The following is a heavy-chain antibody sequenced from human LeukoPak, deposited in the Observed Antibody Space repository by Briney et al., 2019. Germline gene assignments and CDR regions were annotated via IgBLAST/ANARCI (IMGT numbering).Heavy chain of an antibody. D-gene: IGHD3-3*01. CDR3: ARSGFWDVYSYYYMDV. CDR2: IYTSGHT. J-gene: IGHJ6*03. V-gene: IGHV3-53*01. CDR1: GLTVSDNY. Sequence: PGGSLRLSFAPSGLTVSDNYISWVRQAPGKGLEWVSAIYTSGHTVYADSVKGRFIISKDNSNKIYLQMNSLRAADTAIYYCARSGFWDVYSYYYMDVWGKGTTVTVSS.